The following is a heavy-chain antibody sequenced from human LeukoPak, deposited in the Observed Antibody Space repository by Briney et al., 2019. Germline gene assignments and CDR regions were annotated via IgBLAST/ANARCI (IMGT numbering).Heavy chain of an antibody. CDR2: INHSGST. CDR1: GGSSSDYC. Sequence: PSETLSLTSAVDGGSSSDYCWSLILHAPGKRLEWIGEINHSGSTNYNPSLKSRVTISVDTSKNQFSLKLSSVTAADTAVYYCASSSIVVGQRGFFQHWGQGTLVTVSS. J-gene: IGHJ1*01. CDR3: ASSSIVVGQRGFFQH. V-gene: IGHV4-34*01. D-gene: IGHD2-21*01.